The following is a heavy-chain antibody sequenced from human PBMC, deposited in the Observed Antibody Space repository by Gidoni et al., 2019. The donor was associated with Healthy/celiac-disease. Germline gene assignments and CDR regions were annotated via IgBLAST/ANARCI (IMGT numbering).Heavy chain of an antibody. CDR1: GFTFSDYY. CDR2: ISSSSSYT. J-gene: IGHJ4*02. Sequence: QVQLVESGGGLVKPGGSLRRSCAASGFTFSDYYMSGIRQAPGKGLEWVSYISSSSSYTNYADSVKGRFTISRDNAKNSLYLQMNSLRAEDTAVYYCARVVGDYYDSSGYSPYFDYWGQGTLVTVSS. CDR3: ARVVGDYYDSSGYSPYFDY. D-gene: IGHD3-22*01. V-gene: IGHV3-11*05.